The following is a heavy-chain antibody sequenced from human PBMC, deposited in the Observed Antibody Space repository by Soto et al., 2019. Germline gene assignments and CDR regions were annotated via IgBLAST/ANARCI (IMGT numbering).Heavy chain of an antibody. J-gene: IGHJ6*02. Sequence: VAVISYDGSTKYYADSVKGRFTISRDNSKNTLYLQMNSLRAEDTAVYYCAKHVGSWEWLLGQYYYYGMDVWGQGTTVTVSS. D-gene: IGHD3-3*01. CDR2: ISYDGSTK. CDR3: AKHVGSWEWLLGQYYYYGMDV. V-gene: IGHV3-30*18.